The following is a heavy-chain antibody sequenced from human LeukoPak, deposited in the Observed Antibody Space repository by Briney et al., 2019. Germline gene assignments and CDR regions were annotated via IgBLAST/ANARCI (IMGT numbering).Heavy chain of an antibody. J-gene: IGHJ4*02. D-gene: IGHD3/OR15-3a*01. Sequence: EGSLRLSCAASGFTFSTYVMSWVRQAPGKGLEWVSAISGSGGSTYYADSVKGRFTISRDNSKNTLYLQMNSLGADDTAVYYCAKGDWRYFDYWGQGTLVTVSS. CDR2: ISGSGGST. CDR1: GFTFSTYV. CDR3: AKGDWRYFDY. V-gene: IGHV3-23*01.